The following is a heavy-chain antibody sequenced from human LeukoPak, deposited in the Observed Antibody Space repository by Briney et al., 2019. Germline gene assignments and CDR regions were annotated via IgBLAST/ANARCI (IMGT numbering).Heavy chain of an antibody. CDR3: ARVGDTAMVYDAFDI. CDR2: INAGNGNT. Sequence: ASVKVTCKASGYTFTSYAMHGVRQAPGQRLEWMGWINAGNGNTKYSQKFQGRVTITRDTSASTAYMELSSLRSEDTAVYYCARVGDTAMVYDAFDILGQGTMVTVSS. J-gene: IGHJ3*02. CDR1: GYTFTSYA. D-gene: IGHD5-18*01. V-gene: IGHV1-3*01.